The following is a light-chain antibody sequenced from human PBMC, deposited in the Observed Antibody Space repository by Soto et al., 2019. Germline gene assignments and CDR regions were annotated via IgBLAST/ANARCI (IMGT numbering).Light chain of an antibody. J-gene: IGKJ3*01. CDR1: QSVSGN. CDR3: QKRSSWPVT. V-gene: IGKV3-11*01. CDR2: ATS. Sequence: ERVMPQSPPILSISPGERATLSCRASQSVSGNLAWYQHKPGQGPRLLIYATSNRATGIPARFSGSGSGTDFTLTISSLEPEDFAVYYCQKRSSWPVTFGPGTKVDIK.